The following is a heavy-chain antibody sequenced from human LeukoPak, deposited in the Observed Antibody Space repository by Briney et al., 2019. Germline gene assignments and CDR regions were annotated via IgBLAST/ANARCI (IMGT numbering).Heavy chain of an antibody. CDR1: GGTFSSYT. D-gene: IGHD3-22*01. CDR3: AREGYDSSGYYAFDI. CDR2: IIPILGIA. J-gene: IGHJ3*02. Sequence: SVKVSCKASGGTFSSYTISWVRQAPGQGLEWMGRIIPILGIANYAQKFQGRVTMTTDTSTSTAYMELRSLRSDDTAVYYCAREGYDSSGYYAFDIWGQGTMVTVSS. V-gene: IGHV1-69*04.